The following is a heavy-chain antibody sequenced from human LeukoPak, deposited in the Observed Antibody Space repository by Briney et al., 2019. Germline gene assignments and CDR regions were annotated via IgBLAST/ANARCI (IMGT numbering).Heavy chain of an antibody. CDR2: FDPEDGET. CDR3: ATTYGSGIALDY. D-gene: IGHD3-10*01. CDR1: GYTLTELS. Sequence: ASVKVSCKVSGYTLTELSMHWVRQAPRKGLEWMGGFDPEDGETIYAQKFQGRVTMTEDTSTDTAYMELSSLRSEDTAVYYCATTYGSGIALDYWGQGTLVTVSS. V-gene: IGHV1-24*01. J-gene: IGHJ4*02.